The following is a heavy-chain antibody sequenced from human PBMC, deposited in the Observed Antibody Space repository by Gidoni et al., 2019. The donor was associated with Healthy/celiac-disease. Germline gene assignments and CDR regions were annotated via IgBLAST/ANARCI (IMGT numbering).Heavy chain of an antibody. Sequence: EVQLLESGGGLVQPGGSLQLSCAASGFPFCSYAMSWVRQAPGKGLEWVSAISGSGGSTYYADSVKGRFTISRDNSKNTLYLQMNSLRAEDTAVYYCAKDEGYSSSWYFDYWGQGTLVTVSS. CDR3: AKDEGYSSSWYFDY. D-gene: IGHD6-13*01. J-gene: IGHJ4*02. CDR1: GFPFCSYA. CDR2: ISGSGGST. V-gene: IGHV3-23*01.